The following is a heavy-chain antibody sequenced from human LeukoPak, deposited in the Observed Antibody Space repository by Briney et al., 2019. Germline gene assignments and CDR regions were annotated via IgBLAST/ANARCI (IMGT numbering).Heavy chain of an antibody. Sequence: TGGSLRLSCAASGFTFRNYAMYWVRKAPGKGLGWVAVISHDGTETDYSDTVKGRFTISRDNSKNTLYLQMNSVRPENTPVYCSARVAPPDVWRKGTAVSVSS. J-gene: IGHJ6*04. V-gene: IGHV3-30*04. CDR2: ISHDGTET. CDR3: ARVAPPDV. CDR1: GFTFRNYA.